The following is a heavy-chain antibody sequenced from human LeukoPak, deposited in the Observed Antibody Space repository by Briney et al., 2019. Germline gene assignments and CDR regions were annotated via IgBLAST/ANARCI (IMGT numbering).Heavy chain of an antibody. CDR3: ARGGDSIQAWFDP. CDR2: MNPNSGNT. Sequence: GASVKVSCKASGYTFTSYYMHWVRQAPGQGLEWMGWMNPNSGNTGYAQKFQGRVTMTRNTSISTAYMELSSLRSEDTAIYYCARGGDSIQAWFDPWGQGTLVTVSS. J-gene: IGHJ5*02. CDR1: GYTFTSYY. V-gene: IGHV1-8*02. D-gene: IGHD3-22*01.